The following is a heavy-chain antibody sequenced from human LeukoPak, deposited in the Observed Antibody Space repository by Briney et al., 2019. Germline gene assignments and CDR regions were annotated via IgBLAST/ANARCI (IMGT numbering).Heavy chain of an antibody. CDR1: GYALTVLS. V-gene: IGHV1-24*01. J-gene: IGHJ4*02. CDR2: FDPEDGET. D-gene: IGHD6-13*01. Sequence: ASVKVSCKVSGYALTVLSMHWVRQDPGKGLEWMGGFDPEDGETIYAQKFQGRVTMTEDTSTDTAYMELSSLRSEDTAVYYCATVFSPYSSNPYYFDYWGQGTLVTVSS. CDR3: ATVFSPYSSNPYYFDY.